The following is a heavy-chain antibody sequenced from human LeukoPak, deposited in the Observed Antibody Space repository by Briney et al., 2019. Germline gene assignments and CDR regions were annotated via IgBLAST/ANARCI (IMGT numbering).Heavy chain of an antibody. J-gene: IGHJ4*02. V-gene: IGHV4-30-2*01. CDR1: GGSISSGGYY. D-gene: IGHD3-3*01. CDR2: IYHSGST. CDR3: ARAIFGVPHPFDY. Sequence: SETLSLTCTVSGGSISSGGYYWSWIRQPPGKGLEWIGYIYHSGSTYYNPSLKSRVTISVDTSKNQFSLKLSSVTAADTAVYYCARAIFGVPHPFDYWGQGTLVTVSS.